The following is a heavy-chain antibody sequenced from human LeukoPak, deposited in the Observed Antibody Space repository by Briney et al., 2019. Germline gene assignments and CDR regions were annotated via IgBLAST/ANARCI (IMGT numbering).Heavy chain of an antibody. V-gene: IGHV3-23*01. CDR2: ISASGGST. CDR3: ARRLTGNRFDY. D-gene: IGHD1/OR15-1a*01. J-gene: IGHJ4*02. Sequence: TGGSLRLSCAASGFTFSSYAMSWVRQAPGKGLDWVSTISASGGSTYYADSVKGRFTISRDNSKNTLYLQMNSLRAEDTAIYYCARRLTGNRFDYWGQGTLVTVSS. CDR1: GFTFSSYA.